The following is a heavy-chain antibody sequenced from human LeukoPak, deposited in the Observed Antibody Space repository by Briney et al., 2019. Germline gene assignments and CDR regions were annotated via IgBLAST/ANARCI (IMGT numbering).Heavy chain of an antibody. V-gene: IGHV3-7*03. Sequence: GGSLRLSCAASGFSVSRYWMSWVRQAPGEGLEWVANIKRDESEKDYVDSVRGRFTISRDNAKNSLYLQMDSLRAEDTALYYCATYSGAHHKTFDDWGQGTLVTVSS. CDR3: ATYSGAHHKTFDD. CDR2: IKRDESEK. CDR1: GFSVSRYW. D-gene: IGHD1-26*01. J-gene: IGHJ4*02.